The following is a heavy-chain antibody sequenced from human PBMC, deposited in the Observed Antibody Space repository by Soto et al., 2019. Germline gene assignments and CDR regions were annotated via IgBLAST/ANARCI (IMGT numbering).Heavy chain of an antibody. D-gene: IGHD3-22*01. CDR3: GREPYISGHYSGGCDV. Sequence: QVQLVESGGGVVQPGRSLRLSCAASGFTFSSYAMHWVRQAPGKGLEWVAVVSHDGKTEYHAASVKGRFTISRDTSANILSLQMNSLRDEDTAVDYCGREPYISGHYSGGCDVWGQGTMVTVAS. J-gene: IGHJ3*01. V-gene: IGHV3-30*04. CDR2: VSHDGKTE. CDR1: GFTFSSYA.